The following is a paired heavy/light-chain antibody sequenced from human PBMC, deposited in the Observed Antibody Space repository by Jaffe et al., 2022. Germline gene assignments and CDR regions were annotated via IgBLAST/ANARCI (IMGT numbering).Heavy chain of an antibody. Sequence: EVQVLESGGGLVQPGGSLRLSCAASGFTFSSYAMSWVRQAPGKGLEWVSVISGSGGSTYYADSVKGRFTISRDNSKNTLYLQMNSLRAEDTAVYYCAKDLGRDMYYYGSGSSYYCDSWGQGTLVTVSS. CDR1: GFTFSSYA. D-gene: IGHD3-10*01. CDR2: ISGSGGST. CDR3: AKDLGRDMYYYGSGSSYYCDS. V-gene: IGHV3-23*01. J-gene: IGHJ4*02.
Light chain of an antibody. CDR1: HSVSSY. Sequence: EIVLTQSPATLSLSPGERATLSCRTSHSVSSYLAWYQQKPGQAPRLLIYDASNRAPGIPARFSGSGSGTDFTLTISSLEPEDFAVYSCQQRGDWLTFGGGTKVEIK. V-gene: IGKV3-11*01. CDR2: DAS. J-gene: IGKJ4*01. CDR3: QQRGDWLT.